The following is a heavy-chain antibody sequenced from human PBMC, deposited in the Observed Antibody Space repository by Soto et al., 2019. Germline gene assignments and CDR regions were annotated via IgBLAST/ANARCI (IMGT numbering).Heavy chain of an antibody. CDR3: ARAKDIVVVPAASWDY. CDR2: INHSGST. Sequence: SETLSLTCAVYGGSFSGYYWSWIRQPPGKGLEWIGEINHSGSTNYNPSLKRRVTISVDTSKNQFSLKLSPVTAADTAVYYCARAKDIVVVPAASWDYWGQGTLVTVSS. J-gene: IGHJ4*02. V-gene: IGHV4-34*01. D-gene: IGHD2-2*01. CDR1: GGSFSGYY.